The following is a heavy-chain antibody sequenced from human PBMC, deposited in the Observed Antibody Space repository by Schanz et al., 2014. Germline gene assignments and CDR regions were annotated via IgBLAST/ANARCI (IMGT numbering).Heavy chain of an antibody. J-gene: IGHJ4*02. D-gene: IGHD3-3*01. CDR2: IKNTFNSYTT. Sequence: VQLVESGGGMVQPGRSLRLSCAGSRFSFSDYGMHWVRQAPGRGLEWVARIKNTFNSYTTEYAASVKGRFSISRDDSKSSLYLQMNSLKTEDTAVYYCARDKGGYYPFDYWGQGTLVTVSS. V-gene: IGHV3-72*01. CDR3: ARDKGGYYPFDY. CDR1: RFSFSDYG.